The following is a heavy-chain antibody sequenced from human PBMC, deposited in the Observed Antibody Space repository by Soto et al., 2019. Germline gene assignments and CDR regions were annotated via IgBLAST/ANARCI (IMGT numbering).Heavy chain of an antibody. Sequence: SETLSLTCTVSSGSIGTYFWSWIRQPPGKGLEWIGYIYYSGTTNYNPSLKSRVTIFLDTSKDQFSLRLSSVTAADTAVYYCARGRGGTYDAFDIWGQGTLVTVSS. D-gene: IGHD1-26*01. V-gene: IGHV4-59*01. J-gene: IGHJ3*02. CDR2: IYYSGTT. CDR1: SGSIGTYF. CDR3: ARGRGGTYDAFDI.